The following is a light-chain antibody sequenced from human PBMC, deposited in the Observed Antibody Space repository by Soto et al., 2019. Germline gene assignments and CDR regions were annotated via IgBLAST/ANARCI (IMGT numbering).Light chain of an antibody. CDR3: QQYNSWPLT. CDR2: GAS. V-gene: IGKV3-15*01. J-gene: IGKJ4*01. CDR1: QSLNSD. Sequence: ETVMTQSPATLSMSPGERATLSCRASQSLNSDLAWYQQKPGQAPRLLIYGASTRATGIPGRFSGSGSGTEFTLTISSLQSEDFVVYYCQQYNSWPLTFGGGTKVDIK.